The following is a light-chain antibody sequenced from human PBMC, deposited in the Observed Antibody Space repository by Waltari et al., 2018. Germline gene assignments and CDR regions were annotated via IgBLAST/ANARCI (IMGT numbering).Light chain of an antibody. CDR1: DMRDKT. CDR2: EDT. J-gene: IGLJ2*01. CDR3: QVWDGDSDHPV. V-gene: IGLV3-21*03. Sequence: YELTQPPSVSVAPGKTAKIPCGGPDMRDKTVHWYQQNPGQAPVLVIYEDTARPSGIPKRFSASDTATLTIARVEAGDEAVYYCQVWDGDSDHPVFGGGTKLTVL.